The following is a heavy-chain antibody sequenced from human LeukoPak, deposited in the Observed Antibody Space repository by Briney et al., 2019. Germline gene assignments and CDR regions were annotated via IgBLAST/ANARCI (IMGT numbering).Heavy chain of an antibody. CDR2: ISSSGSTI. V-gene: IGHV3-48*01. CDR3: ARGGAARPDY. D-gene: IGHD6-6*01. CDR1: GFTFSSHA. J-gene: IGHJ4*02. Sequence: GGSLRLSCVASGFTFSSHAMTWVRQAPGKGLEWVSYISSSGSTISYADSVKGRFTISRDKAKNSLYLQMNSLRAEDTGVYYCARGGAARPDYWGQGTLVTVSS.